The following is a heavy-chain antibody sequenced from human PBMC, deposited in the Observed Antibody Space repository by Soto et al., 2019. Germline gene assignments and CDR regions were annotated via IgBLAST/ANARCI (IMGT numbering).Heavy chain of an antibody. Sequence: PGGSLRLSCAASGFTFSSYAMSWVRQAPGKGLEWVSYISSSGSTIYYAVSVQGRFTISRDNSKNTVYLQMNSLRGEDTAIYYCARLGPYGSETYSFRYNWFDPWGQGTLVTVSS. CDR2: ISSSGSTI. CDR3: ARLGPYGSETYSFRYNWFDP. CDR1: GFTFSSYA. D-gene: IGHD3-10*01. J-gene: IGHJ5*02. V-gene: IGHV3-48*01.